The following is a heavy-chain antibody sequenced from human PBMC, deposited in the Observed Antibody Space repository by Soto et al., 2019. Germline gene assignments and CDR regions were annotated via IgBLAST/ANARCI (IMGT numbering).Heavy chain of an antibody. Sequence: SLRHSCAASGFTVSRTYMTWVRQAPGKGLEWVSVIYSAGNTYYADSVKGRFTISRDNSRNTVYLQMNSLRAEDTAIYYCARDSRYVGDNYGLDHWGQGSLVTVSS. CDR2: IYSAGNT. CDR3: ARDSRYVGDNYGLDH. CDR1: GFTVSRTY. J-gene: IGHJ4*02. D-gene: IGHD3-16*01. V-gene: IGHV3-53*01.